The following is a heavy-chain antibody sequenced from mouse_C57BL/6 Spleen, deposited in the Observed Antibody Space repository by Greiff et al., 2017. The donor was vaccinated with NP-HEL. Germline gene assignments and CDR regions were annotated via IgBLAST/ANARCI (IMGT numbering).Heavy chain of an antibody. V-gene: IGHV1-55*01. Sequence: QVQLQQSGAELVKPGASVKMSCKASGYTFTSYWITWVKQRPGQGLEWIGDIYPGSGSTNYNEKFKSKATLTVDTSSSTAYMQLSSLTSEDSAVYYCARSGHYGSSYGYWGQGTTLTVSS. CDR2: IYPGSGST. CDR3: ARSGHYGSSYGY. J-gene: IGHJ2*01. CDR1: GYTFTSYW. D-gene: IGHD1-1*01.